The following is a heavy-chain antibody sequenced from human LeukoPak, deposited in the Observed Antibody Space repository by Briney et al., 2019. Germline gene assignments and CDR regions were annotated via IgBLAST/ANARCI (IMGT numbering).Heavy chain of an antibody. V-gene: IGHV4-59*01. CDR2: IYYSGST. D-gene: IGHD4-17*01. CDR1: GGTISSYY. Sequence: SETLSLTCTVSGGTISSYYWSWIRQPPGKGLEWFGYIYYSGSTNYNPSLKRRVTISVDTSKNQFSLRLSSVTAAVTAVYFCARDIYGAFDIWGQGTMVTVSS. CDR3: ARDIYGAFDI. J-gene: IGHJ3*02.